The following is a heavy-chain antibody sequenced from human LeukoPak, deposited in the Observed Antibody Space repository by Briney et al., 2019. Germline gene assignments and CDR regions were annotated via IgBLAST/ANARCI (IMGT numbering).Heavy chain of an antibody. Sequence: PSETLSLTCTVSGGSISSYYWSWIRHPPGKRLEWIGYIYYSGSTNYTPSLKSRVTISLDTSKNQFSLKLSSVTAADTAVYYCARLPGTGEDWTPDYWGQGTLVTVSS. J-gene: IGHJ4*02. CDR2: IYYSGST. CDR3: ARLPGTGEDWTPDY. V-gene: IGHV4-59*01. D-gene: IGHD1-1*01. CDR1: GGSISSYY.